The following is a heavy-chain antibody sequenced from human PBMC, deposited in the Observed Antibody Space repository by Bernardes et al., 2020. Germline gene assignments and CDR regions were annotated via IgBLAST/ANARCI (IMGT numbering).Heavy chain of an antibody. CDR1: GFTFTGYT. Sequence: GSLRLSCAASGFTFTGYTMSWVRQAPGKGLEWVAKMKEDGTDENYVDSVKGRFTISRDNAKNSLYLQMNSLRAEDTAVYYCARGGYRYFDYWGQGTLVTVSS. J-gene: IGHJ4*02. D-gene: IGHD6-25*01. CDR3: ARGGYRYFDY. V-gene: IGHV3-7*01. CDR2: MKEDGTDE.